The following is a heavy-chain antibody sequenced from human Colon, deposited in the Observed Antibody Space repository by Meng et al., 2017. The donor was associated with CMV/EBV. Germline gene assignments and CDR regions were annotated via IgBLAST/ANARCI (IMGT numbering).Heavy chain of an antibody. J-gene: IGHJ4*02. Sequence: GESLKISCAASGFSFSNYEVNWVRQAPGKGLEWVSYISSSGSTIYYADSVKGRFTISRDNAKNSLYLQMNSLRAEDTAVYYCAREGDFWSGFDYWGQGTLVTVSS. V-gene: IGHV3-48*03. CDR1: GFSFSNYE. CDR3: AREGDFWSGFDY. D-gene: IGHD3-3*01. CDR2: ISSSGSTI.